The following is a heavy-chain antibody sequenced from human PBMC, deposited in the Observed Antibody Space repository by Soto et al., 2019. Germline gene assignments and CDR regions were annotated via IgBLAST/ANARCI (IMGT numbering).Heavy chain of an antibody. CDR2: INWNGGST. CDR1: GFTFDDYG. V-gene: IGHV3-20*04. CDR3: ARGYCSSTSCYENDY. J-gene: IGHJ4*01. D-gene: IGHD2-2*01. Sequence: GGSLRLSCAASGFTFDDYGMSWVRQAPGKGLEWVSGINWNGGSTGYADSVKGRFTISRDNAKNSLYLQMNSLRAEDTALYYRARGYCSSTSCYENDYWGQGTLVTVSS.